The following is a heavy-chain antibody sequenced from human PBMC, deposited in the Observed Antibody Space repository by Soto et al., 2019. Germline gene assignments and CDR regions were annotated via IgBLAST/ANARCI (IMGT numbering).Heavy chain of an antibody. V-gene: IGHV3-23*01. D-gene: IGHD3-10*01. J-gene: IGHJ4*02. CDR3: AKGSSSSRPYFFDF. CDR1: GFTFNNFA. CDR2: ITGSGGDT. Sequence: GGSLRLSCAASGFTFNNFAMGLVRQAPGKGLEWISAITGSGGDTFYADSVMGRFTISRDNSKNTLYLQLDNLSAEDTALYYCAKGSSSSRPYFFDFWGQGTLVTVSS.